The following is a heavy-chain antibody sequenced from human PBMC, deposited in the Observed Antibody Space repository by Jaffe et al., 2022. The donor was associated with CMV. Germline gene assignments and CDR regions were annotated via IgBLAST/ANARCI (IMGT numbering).Heavy chain of an antibody. CDR2: INPNSGGT. V-gene: IGHV1-2*02. CDR1: GYTFTGYY. CDR3: ARNLGDCGGDCWFDY. Sequence: QVQLVQSGAEVKKPGASVKVSCKASGYTFTGYYMHWVRQAPGQGLEWMGWINPNSGGTNYAQKFQGRVTMTRDTSISTAYMELSRLRSDDTAVYYCARNLGDCGGDCWFDYWGQGTLVTVSS. J-gene: IGHJ4*02. D-gene: IGHD2-21*02.